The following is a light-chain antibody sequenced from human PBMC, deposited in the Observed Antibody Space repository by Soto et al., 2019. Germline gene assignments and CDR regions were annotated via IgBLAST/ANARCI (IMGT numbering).Light chain of an antibody. CDR1: QSVSSSY. CDR2: AAS. J-gene: IGKJ5*01. CDR3: QQRSNWPIT. V-gene: IGKV3D-20*02. Sequence: EIVLTQSACTLSLSPGERATLSWRASQSVSSSYLAWYQQKPGQAPRLLIYAASNRATGIPARFSGSGYGTDFNLTISSLETEDFAVYYCQQRSNWPITFGQGTRLEIK.